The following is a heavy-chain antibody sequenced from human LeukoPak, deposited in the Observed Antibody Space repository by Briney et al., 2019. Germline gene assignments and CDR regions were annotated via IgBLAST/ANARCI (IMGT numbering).Heavy chain of an antibody. Sequence: GGSLRLSCAASGFTFDDYAMHWVRHAPGKGLEWGSGISWNSGSIGYADSVKGRFTISRDNAKNSLYLQMNSLRAEDTALYYCAKDIGGGFDYWGQGTLVTVSS. V-gene: IGHV3-9*01. D-gene: IGHD3-16*01. CDR1: GFTFDDYA. CDR3: AKDIGGGFDY. J-gene: IGHJ4*02. CDR2: ISWNSGSI.